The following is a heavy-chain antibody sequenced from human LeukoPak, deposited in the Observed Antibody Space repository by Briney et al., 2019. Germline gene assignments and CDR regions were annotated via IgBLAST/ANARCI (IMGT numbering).Heavy chain of an antibody. CDR3: ARITYYDFWSGYPGVSWFDP. J-gene: IGHJ5*02. CDR1: GGSISSYY. D-gene: IGHD3-3*01. Sequence: SETLSLTCTVSGGSISSYYWSWTRQPPGKGLEWIGYIYYSGSTNYNPSLKSRVTISVDTSKNQFSLKLSSVTAADTAVYYCARITYYDFWSGYPGVSWFDPWGQGTLVTVSS. V-gene: IGHV4-59*01. CDR2: IYYSGST.